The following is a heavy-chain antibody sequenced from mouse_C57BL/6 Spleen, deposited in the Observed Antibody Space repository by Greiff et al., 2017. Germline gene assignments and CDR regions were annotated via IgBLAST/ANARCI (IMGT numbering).Heavy chain of an antibody. CDR2: IWWDDDK. Sequence: QVTLNVSGPGILQPSQTLSLTCSFSGFSLSTFGMGVGWIRQPSGKGLEWLAHIWWDDDKYYNPALKSRLTISTDTSKNQVFLKIANVDTADTATYYCARSYYSNYVGYAMDYWGQGTSVTVSS. J-gene: IGHJ4*01. D-gene: IGHD2-5*01. V-gene: IGHV8-8*01. CDR1: GFSLSTFGMG. CDR3: ARSYYSNYVGYAMDY.